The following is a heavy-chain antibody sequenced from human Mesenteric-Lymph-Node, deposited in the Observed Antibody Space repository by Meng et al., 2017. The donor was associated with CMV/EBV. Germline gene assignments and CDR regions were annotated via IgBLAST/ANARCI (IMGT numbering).Heavy chain of an antibody. J-gene: IGHJ1*01. V-gene: IGHV3-20*04. D-gene: IGHD5-24*01. Sequence: GESLKISCVGSGFIFDDYGMNWVRQLPGKGLEWVSGLNADGGSSAYAGSVKGRFTISRDNAKNSLYLQMNSLRAEDTALYFCARGEMTTPPAEYFHHWGQGTLVTVSS. CDR3: ARGEMTTPPAEYFHH. CDR2: LNADGGSS. CDR1: GFIFDDYG.